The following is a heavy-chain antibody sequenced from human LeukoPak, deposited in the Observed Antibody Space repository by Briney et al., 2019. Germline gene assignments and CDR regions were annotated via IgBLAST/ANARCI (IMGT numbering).Heavy chain of an antibody. Sequence: PGGSLRLSCAASGFTFSSYWMSWVRQAPGKGLEWVANIKQDGSGKYYVDSVKGRFTISRDNAKNSLYLQMNSLRAEDTAVYYCARDMKDYDSSGYYLSYYYYYGMDVWGQGTTVTVSS. D-gene: IGHD3-22*01. J-gene: IGHJ6*02. CDR1: GFTFSSYW. CDR2: IKQDGSGK. CDR3: ARDMKDYDSSGYYLSYYYYYGMDV. V-gene: IGHV3-7*03.